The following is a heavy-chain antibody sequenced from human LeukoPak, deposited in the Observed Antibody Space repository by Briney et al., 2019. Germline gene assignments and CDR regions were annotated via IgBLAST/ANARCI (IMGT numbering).Heavy chain of an antibody. V-gene: IGHV3-48*01. Sequence: HPGGSLRLSCAASGFTFSFNRMNWVRQAPGQGLEWISYISSSSETIKYADSVKGRFTISRDNAKNSLYLQMNSLRAEDTAVYYCARSRTGNYFDYWGQGTLVTVSS. CDR1: GFTFSFNR. D-gene: IGHD1-14*01. CDR2: ISSSSETI. J-gene: IGHJ4*02. CDR3: ARSRTGNYFDY.